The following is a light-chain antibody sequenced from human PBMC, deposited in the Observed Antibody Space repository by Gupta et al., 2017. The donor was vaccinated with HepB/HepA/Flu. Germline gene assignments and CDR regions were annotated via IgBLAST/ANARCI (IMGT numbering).Light chain of an antibody. J-gene: IGKJ4*01. CDR1: HSVNRH. V-gene: IGKV3-15*01. Sequence: EIVMTQSPATLSVSPGERVTLSCRASHSVNRHLAWYQQKPGQAPRLLIYGSSVRATGVPTRFSASGSETEFTLAISSLQSRDFAVYYCQQYNDCPLTFGGGTKVEI. CDR3: QQYNDCPLT. CDR2: GSS.